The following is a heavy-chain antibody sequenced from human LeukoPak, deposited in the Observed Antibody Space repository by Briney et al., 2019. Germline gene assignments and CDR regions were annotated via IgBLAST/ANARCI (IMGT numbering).Heavy chain of an antibody. D-gene: IGHD3-10*01. CDR3: AKGGRGFGELLLDY. CDR1: GFTFSSYA. Sequence: GGSLRLSCAASGFTFSSYAMSWVRQAPGKGLEWVSAISGSGGSTYYADSVKGRFTISRDNSKNTLYLQMNSLRAEDTALYYCAKGGRGFGELLLDYWAREPWSPSPQ. CDR2: ISGSGGST. J-gene: IGHJ4*02. V-gene: IGHV3-23*01.